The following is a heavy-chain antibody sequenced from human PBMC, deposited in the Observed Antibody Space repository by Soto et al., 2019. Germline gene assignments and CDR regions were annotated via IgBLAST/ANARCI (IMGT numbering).Heavy chain of an antibody. D-gene: IGHD4-4*01. CDR2: ISGSSAS. Sequence: GGSLRLSCAASGFSFSSYPMVWVRRARGRGLEAISSISGSSASYYADSVKGRFTISRENSENTLYLQMNSLRAEDTAVYYCAKVITTDISYWYGMDVWGQGTTVTVSS. J-gene: IGHJ6*02. CDR3: AKVITTDISYWYGMDV. CDR1: GFSFSSYP. V-gene: IGHV3-23*01.